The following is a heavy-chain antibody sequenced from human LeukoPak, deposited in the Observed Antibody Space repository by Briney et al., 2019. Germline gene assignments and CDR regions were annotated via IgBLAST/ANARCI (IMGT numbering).Heavy chain of an antibody. J-gene: IGHJ4*02. V-gene: IGHV3-53*01. D-gene: IGHD4-17*01. CDR3: ARVVDHDYGDYYLDY. CDR2: IYSGGST. Sequence: GGSLRLSCAASGFTFISYAMSWVRQAPGKGLECISVIYSGGSTDYADSVKGRLTISRDNSKNTLYLQMNSLRAEDTAVYYCARVVDHDYGDYYLDYWGQGTLVTVSS. CDR1: GFTFISYA.